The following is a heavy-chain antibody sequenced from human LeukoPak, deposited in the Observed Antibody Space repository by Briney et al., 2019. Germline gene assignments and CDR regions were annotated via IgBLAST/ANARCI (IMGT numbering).Heavy chain of an antibody. CDR2: ISGSGGST. CDR1: GFTFSSYA. D-gene: IGHD3-22*01. J-gene: IGHJ4*02. Sequence: GGSLRLSCAASGFTFSSYAMNWVPQAPGKGLEWVSAISGSGGSTYYADSVKGRFTISRDNSKNTLYLQMNSLRAEDTAVYYCAKSITTIVVVIMGGGYFDYWGQGTLVTVSS. V-gene: IGHV3-23*01. CDR3: AKSITTIVVVIMGGGYFDY.